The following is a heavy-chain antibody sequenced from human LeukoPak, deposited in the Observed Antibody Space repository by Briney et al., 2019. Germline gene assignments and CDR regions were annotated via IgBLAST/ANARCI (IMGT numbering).Heavy chain of an antibody. CDR3: ASGMDARELGGPTTVVTPAY. D-gene: IGHD4-23*01. CDR2: IIPILGTA. CDR1: GGTFSSYA. J-gene: IGHJ4*02. V-gene: IGHV1-69*13. Sequence: ASVKVSCKASGGTFSSYAISWVRQAPGQGLEWMGGIIPILGTANYAQKFQGRVTITADESTSTAYMELSSLRSEDTAVYYCASGMDARELGGPTTVVTPAYWGQGTLVTVSS.